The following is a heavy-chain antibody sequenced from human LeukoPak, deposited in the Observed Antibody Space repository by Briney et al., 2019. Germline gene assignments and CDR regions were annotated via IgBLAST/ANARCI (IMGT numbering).Heavy chain of an antibody. J-gene: IGHJ4*02. Sequence: SETLSLTCAVYGGSFSGYYWSWIRQPPGKGLEWIGEINHSGSTNYNPSLKSRVTISVDTSKNQFSLKLSSVTAADTAVYYCASYSRDLSSGWYFDYWGQGTLVTVSS. CDR3: ASYSRDLSSGWYFDY. CDR2: INHSGST. D-gene: IGHD6-19*01. CDR1: GGSFSGYY. V-gene: IGHV4-34*09.